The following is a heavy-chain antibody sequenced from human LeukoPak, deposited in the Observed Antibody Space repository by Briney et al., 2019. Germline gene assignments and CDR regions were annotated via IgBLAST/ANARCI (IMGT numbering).Heavy chain of an antibody. Sequence: ASVKVSCKASGYTFTGYYMHWVRQAPGQGLEWMGWINPNSGGTNYAQKFQGRVTMTRDTSISTAYMELSRLRSDDTAVYYCARIHGLRAAAGRAFPLGYWGQGTLVTVSS. V-gene: IGHV1-2*02. CDR3: ARIHGLRAAAGRAFPLGY. CDR2: INPNSGGT. D-gene: IGHD6-13*01. CDR1: GYTFTGYY. J-gene: IGHJ4*02.